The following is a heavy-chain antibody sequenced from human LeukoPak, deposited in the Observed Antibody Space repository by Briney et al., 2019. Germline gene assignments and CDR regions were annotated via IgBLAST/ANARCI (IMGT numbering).Heavy chain of an antibody. CDR1: GFTFSSYA. Sequence: GGSLRLSCAASGFTFSSYAMSWVRQALGKGLEWVSAISGSGGSTYYADSVKGRFTISRDNSKNTLYLQMNSLRAEDTAVYYCAKEGCSSTSCYPLGYWGQGTLVTVSS. CDR2: ISGSGGST. D-gene: IGHD2-2*01. CDR3: AKEGCSSTSCYPLGY. J-gene: IGHJ4*02. V-gene: IGHV3-23*01.